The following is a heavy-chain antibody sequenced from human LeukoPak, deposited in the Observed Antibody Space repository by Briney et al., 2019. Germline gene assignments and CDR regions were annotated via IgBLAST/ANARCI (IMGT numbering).Heavy chain of an antibody. CDR3: ARGGYSYFPY. CDR2: IFYSGST. CDR1: GRSISSYY. D-gene: IGHD5-18*01. V-gene: IGHV4-59*01. Sequence: SETVSLTCTVSGRSISSYYWSWIRQFPGKGLEWIGHIFYSGSTNYNPSLKSRVTISVDTSKNQFSLKLSSVTAADTAVYYCARGGYSYFPYWGQGTLVTVSS. J-gene: IGHJ4*02.